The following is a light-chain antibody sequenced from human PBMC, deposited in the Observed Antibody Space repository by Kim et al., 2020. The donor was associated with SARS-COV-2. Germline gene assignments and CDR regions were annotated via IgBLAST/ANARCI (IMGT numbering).Light chain of an antibody. Sequence: DIQMTQSPSTLSASVGDRVTITCRASQSISSWLAWYQQKPGKAPKLLIYKASNLESGVPSRFSGSGSGTEFTLTISSLQPDDFATYYCQQYSTYSPTFGQGTKVDIK. CDR2: KAS. CDR1: QSISSW. V-gene: IGKV1-5*03. CDR3: QQYSTYSPT. J-gene: IGKJ1*01.